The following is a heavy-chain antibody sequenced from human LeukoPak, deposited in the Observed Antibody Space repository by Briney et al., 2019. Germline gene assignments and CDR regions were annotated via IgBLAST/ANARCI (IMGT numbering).Heavy chain of an antibody. J-gene: IGHJ4*02. CDR1: RYTFTSYD. D-gene: IGHD6-13*01. CDR2: MNPNSGNT. V-gene: IGHV1-8*01. CDR3: ARGRGRIAADRSFGY. Sequence: ASVKVSCKASRYTFTSYDINWVRQATGQGLEWMGWMNPNSGNTGYAQKFQGRVTMTRNTSISTAYMELSSLRSEDTAVYYCARGRGRIAADRSFGYWGQGTLVTVSS.